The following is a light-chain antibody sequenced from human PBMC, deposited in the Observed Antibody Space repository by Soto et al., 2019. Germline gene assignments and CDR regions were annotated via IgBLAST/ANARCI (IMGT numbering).Light chain of an antibody. CDR1: NIGSKS. Sequence: SYELTQPPSGSGAPVKTARITCGGNNIGSKSVHWYQQKPGQAPVLVIYYDSDRPSGIPERFSGSNAGNTATLTISRVEAGDEADYYCQVWDSSSDHVVFGGGTQLTVL. V-gene: IGLV3-21*04. CDR2: YDS. CDR3: QVWDSSSDHVV. J-gene: IGLJ2*01.